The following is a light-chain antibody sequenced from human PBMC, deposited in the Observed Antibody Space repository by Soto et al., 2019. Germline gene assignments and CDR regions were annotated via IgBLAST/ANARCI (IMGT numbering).Light chain of an antibody. CDR3: HQHQSSLRT. V-gene: IGKV3-11*01. Sequence: VLTQSPTTPSSFPGDSGTLSFMASQCISTKLAWYQHRPGQAPRLLIYHASLRPAGIPARFSASGSGTDFTLTISDVQPEDFALYYCHQHQSSLRTFGQGTKVDI. CDR2: HAS. CDR1: QCISTK. J-gene: IGKJ1*01.